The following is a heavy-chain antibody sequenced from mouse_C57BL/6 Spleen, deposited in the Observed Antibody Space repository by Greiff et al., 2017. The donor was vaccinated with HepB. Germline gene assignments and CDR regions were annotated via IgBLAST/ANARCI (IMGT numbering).Heavy chain of an antibody. CDR3: ATLRLYWYFDV. D-gene: IGHD1-1*01. J-gene: IGHJ1*03. CDR1: GYAFSSYW. V-gene: IGHV1-80*01. CDR2: IYPGDGDT. Sequence: VKLMESGAELVKPGASVKISCKASGYAFSSYWMNWVKQRPGKGLEWIGQIYPGDGDTNYNGKFKGKATLTADKSSSTAYMQLSSLTSEDSAVYFCATLRLYWYFDVWGTGTTVTVSS.